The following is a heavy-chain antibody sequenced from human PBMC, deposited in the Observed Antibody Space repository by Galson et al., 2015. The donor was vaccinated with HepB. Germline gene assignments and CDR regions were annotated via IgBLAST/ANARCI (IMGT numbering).Heavy chain of an antibody. Sequence: SLRLSCAASGFTFSSYDMHWVRQATGKGLEWVSAIGTAGDTYYTGSVKGRFTISRENAKNSLYLQMNSLRAGDTAVYYCARGSYGGSYYYYGMDVWGQGTTVTVSS. J-gene: IGHJ6*02. D-gene: IGHD5-18*01. CDR1: GFTFSSYD. CDR2: IGTAGDT. CDR3: ARGSYGGSYYYYGMDV. V-gene: IGHV3-13*04.